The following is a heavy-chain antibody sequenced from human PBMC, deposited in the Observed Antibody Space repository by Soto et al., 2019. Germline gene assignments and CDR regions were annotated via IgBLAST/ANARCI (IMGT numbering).Heavy chain of an antibody. CDR3: ARDGYDGSGSPYPAY. Sequence: SETLSLTCTVSGGSMSEYFWSWVRQSPGKGLEWVGYIYYLGSTDYNPSLKSRVTMSVDTSKRQFSLKLSSVTAADTAIYYCARDGYDGSGSPYPAYWGPGIQVTVSS. CDR2: IYYLGST. CDR1: GGSMSEYF. J-gene: IGHJ4*02. D-gene: IGHD3-10*01. V-gene: IGHV4-59*01.